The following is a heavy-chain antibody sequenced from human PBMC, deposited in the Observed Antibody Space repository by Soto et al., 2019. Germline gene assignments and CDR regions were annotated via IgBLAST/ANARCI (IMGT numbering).Heavy chain of an antibody. CDR3: TSDAAAGPGAFED. J-gene: IGHJ3*01. CDR1: GFTFSGSA. CDR2: SRSKANSYAT. V-gene: IGHV3-73*01. Sequence: VASLRLSCAASGFTFSGSAMHWVRQASGKGLEWVGRSRSKANSYATADAASVKGRFTNSRDESKDTACLRMNRLKNDDTAGDYWTSDAAAGPGAFEDWG. D-gene: IGHD6-13*01.